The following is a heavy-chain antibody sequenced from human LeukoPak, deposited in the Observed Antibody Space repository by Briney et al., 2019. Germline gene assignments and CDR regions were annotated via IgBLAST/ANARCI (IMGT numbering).Heavy chain of an antibody. CDR3: ARARYDSSGYPDY. J-gene: IGHJ4*02. Sequence: SETLSLTCTVSGGSISSGGYYWNWIRQPPGKGLEWIGYIYYSGSTNYNPSLKSRVTISVDTSKNQFSLKPSSVTAADTAVYYCARARYDSSGYPDYWGQGTLVTVSS. D-gene: IGHD3-22*01. V-gene: IGHV4-61*08. CDR1: GGSISSGGYY. CDR2: IYYSGST.